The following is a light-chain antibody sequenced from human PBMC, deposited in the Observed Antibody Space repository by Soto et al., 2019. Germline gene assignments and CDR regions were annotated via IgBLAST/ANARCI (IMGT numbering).Light chain of an antibody. V-gene: IGKV3-20*01. J-gene: IGKJ1*01. CDR3: QQYGYSPWT. Sequence: EIVVTQSPVTLSLSPGERATLSCRASESVSSAYLAWYQHRPAQAPRLLIYGASSRATGVPDRFSGSGSGTEFTLTITRLEPADFALYYCQQYGYSPWTFGLGTKVDIK. CDR1: ESVSSAY. CDR2: GAS.